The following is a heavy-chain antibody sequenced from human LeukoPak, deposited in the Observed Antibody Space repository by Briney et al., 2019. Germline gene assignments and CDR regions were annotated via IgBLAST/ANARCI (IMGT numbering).Heavy chain of an antibody. V-gene: IGHV1-69*05. D-gene: IGHD2-2*01. CDR1: GGTFSSYA. CDR2: IIPIFGTA. J-gene: IGHJ6*03. Sequence: SVKVSCKASGGTFSSYAISWVRQAPGQGLEWMGGIIPIFGTANYAQKFQGRVTITTDESTSTAYVELSSLRSEDTAVYYCARETWRYCSSTSCYGPYYYYYYMDVWGKGTTVTVSS. CDR3: ARETWRYCSSTSCYGPYYYYYYMDV.